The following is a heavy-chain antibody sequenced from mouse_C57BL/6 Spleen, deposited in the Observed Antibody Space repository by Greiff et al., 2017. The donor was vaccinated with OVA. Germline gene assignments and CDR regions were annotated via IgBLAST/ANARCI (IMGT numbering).Heavy chain of an antibody. CDR3: ARGLLPTHYYAMDD. V-gene: IGHV1-55*01. Sequence: QVQLQQPGAELVKPGASVKMSCKASGYTFTSYWITWVKQRPGQGLEWIGDIYPGSGSTNYNEKFKSKATLTVDTSSSTAYMQLSSLTSEDSAVYYCARGLLPTHYYAMDDWGQGTSVTVSS. CDR2: IYPGSGST. CDR1: GYTFTSYW. J-gene: IGHJ4*01. D-gene: IGHD2-10*01.